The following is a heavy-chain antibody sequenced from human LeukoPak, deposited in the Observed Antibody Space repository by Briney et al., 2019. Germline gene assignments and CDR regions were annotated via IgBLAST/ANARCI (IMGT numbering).Heavy chain of an antibody. V-gene: IGHV3-21*01. Sequence: RPGGSLRLSCAASGFTFSSYSMSWVRQAPGKGLEWVSSISSSSSYIYYADSVKGRFTISRDNAKNSLYLQMNSLRAEDTAVYYCARLTTEYFDYWGQGTLVTVSS. D-gene: IGHD4-17*01. CDR1: GFTFSSYS. J-gene: IGHJ4*02. CDR3: ARLTTEYFDY. CDR2: ISSSSSYI.